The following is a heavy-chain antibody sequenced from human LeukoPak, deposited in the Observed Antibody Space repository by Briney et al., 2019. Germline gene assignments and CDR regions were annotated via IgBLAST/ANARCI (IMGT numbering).Heavy chain of an antibody. V-gene: IGHV4-61*02. J-gene: IGHJ5*02. CDR3: ARAVGSPKSDYFDP. CDR1: GGSVSSGNYY. D-gene: IGHD3-10*01. Sequence: SQTLSLTCTVSGGSVSSGNYYWSWIRQPAGKGLEWIGRIYTSGTTNYNPSLDSRVTILLDTSKNQFSLKLISVTAADTAVYYCARAVGSPKSDYFDPWGQGTLATVSS. CDR2: IYTSGTT.